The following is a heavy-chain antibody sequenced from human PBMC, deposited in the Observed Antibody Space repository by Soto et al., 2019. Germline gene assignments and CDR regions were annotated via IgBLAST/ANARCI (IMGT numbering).Heavy chain of an antibody. CDR1: GFPFSIFA. Sequence: EVQLLESGGGLVQPGGSLRLSCVVSGFPFSIFAMSWVRRPPGKGLEWVSGINGPGDRFYADSVKGRFTISRDNSQNALYLQMNSLRDEDTAVYYCARAHGPDTTTPVFAHWGQGTLVTVSS. D-gene: IGHD1-1*01. V-gene: IGHV3-23*01. J-gene: IGHJ4*02. CDR3: ARAHGPDTTTPVFAH. CDR2: INGPGDR.